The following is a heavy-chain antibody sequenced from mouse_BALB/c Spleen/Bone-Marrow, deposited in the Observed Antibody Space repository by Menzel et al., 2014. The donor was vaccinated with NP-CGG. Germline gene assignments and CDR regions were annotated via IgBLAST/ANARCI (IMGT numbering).Heavy chain of an antibody. V-gene: IGHV7-3*02. J-gene: IGHJ2*01. CDR1: GFTFTDYY. D-gene: IGHD1-1*01. CDR3: ARDRGGLLHDY. Sequence: EVQGVESGGGLVQPGGSLRLSCATSGFTFTDYYMSWVRQPPGKALEWLGFIRNKANGYTTEYSASVKGRFTISRDNSQSILYLQMNTLRAEDCATYYCARDRGGLLHDYWGQGTTLTVSS. CDR2: IRNKANGYTT.